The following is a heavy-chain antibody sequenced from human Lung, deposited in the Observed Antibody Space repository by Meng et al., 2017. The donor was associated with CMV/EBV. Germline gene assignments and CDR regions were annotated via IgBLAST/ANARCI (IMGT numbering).Heavy chain of an antibody. CDR2: INSESTNI. D-gene: IGHD4-17*01. CDR1: GFTFRTYG. J-gene: IGHJ4*02. CDR3: ATDPDGDYDFDY. Sequence: GGSLRLXCVASGFTFRTYGMNWVRQAPGKGLEWVSHINSESTNIGYADSVKGRSTISRDIAGNSLHLQMNSLRAEDTAVYYCATDPDGDYDFDYWGQGTLVTVSS. V-gene: IGHV3-48*04.